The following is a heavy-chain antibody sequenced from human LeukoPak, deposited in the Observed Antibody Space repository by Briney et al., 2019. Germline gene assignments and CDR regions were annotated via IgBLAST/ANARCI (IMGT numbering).Heavy chain of an antibody. D-gene: IGHD6-19*01. CDR2: IKQDGSEK. J-gene: IGHJ4*02. CDR1: GFTFSSYW. V-gene: IGHV3-7*04. Sequence: PGGSLTLSCAASGFTFSSYWMNWVRQAPGKGLEWVANIKQDGSEKCYVDSVKGRFTISRDNAKNSLYLQMNSLRAEDTAVYYCARGGSSFTPADYWGQGTLVTVSS. CDR3: ARGGSSFTPADY.